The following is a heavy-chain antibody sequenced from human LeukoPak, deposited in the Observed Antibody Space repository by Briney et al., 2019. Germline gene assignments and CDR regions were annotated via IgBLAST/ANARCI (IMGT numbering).Heavy chain of an antibody. D-gene: IGHD1/OR15-1a*01. CDR3: ARAVTTYPPNWFDP. Sequence: GGSLRLSCAASGFTFDDYGMSWVRQAPGKGLEWVSGINWNGGSTGYADSVKGRFTISRDNAKNSLYLQMNSLRAEDTALYYCARAVTTYPPNWFDPWCQGTLVTVSS. J-gene: IGHJ5*02. CDR1: GFTFDDYG. V-gene: IGHV3-20*04. CDR2: INWNGGST.